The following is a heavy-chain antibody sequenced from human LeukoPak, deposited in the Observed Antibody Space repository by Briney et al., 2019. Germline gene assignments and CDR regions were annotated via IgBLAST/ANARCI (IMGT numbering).Heavy chain of an antibody. CDR2: INPNSGGT. V-gene: IGHV1-2*02. J-gene: IGHJ4*02. CDR1: GYTFTGYY. D-gene: IGHD6-19*01. CDR3: ARDLGDSSGWYDY. Sequence: ASVKVSCKASGYTFTGYYMHWVRQAPGQGLEWMGWINPNSGGTNYAQKFQGRVTMTRDTSISTAYMELSGLRSDDTAVYYCARDLGDSSGWYDYWGQGTLVTVSS.